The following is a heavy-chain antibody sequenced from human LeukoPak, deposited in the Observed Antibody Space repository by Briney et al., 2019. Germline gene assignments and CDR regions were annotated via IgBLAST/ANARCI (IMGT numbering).Heavy chain of an antibody. CDR1: GFTFSSYS. Sequence: GGSLRLSCAASGFTFSSYSMNWVRQAPGKGLEWVSYISSSSSTIYYADSVKGRFTISRDNAKNSLYLQMNSLRAEDTAVYYCARSMVRGVISYDAFDIWGQGTMVTVSS. V-gene: IGHV3-48*04. J-gene: IGHJ3*02. D-gene: IGHD3-10*01. CDR3: ARSMVRGVISYDAFDI. CDR2: ISSSSSTI.